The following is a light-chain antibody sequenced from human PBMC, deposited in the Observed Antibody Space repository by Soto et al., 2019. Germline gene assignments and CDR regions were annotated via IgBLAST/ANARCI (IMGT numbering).Light chain of an antibody. CDR1: QSISTY. CDR3: QQSYTIPYT. Sequence: DIQMTQSPSSLSASVGDRVTLTCRASQSISTYLNWYQQKPGKAPKLLIYAASSLQSGVPSRLSGSGSGTDFTFTISSLQHEDFATYYCQQSYTIPYTFGQGTKLEIK. CDR2: AAS. J-gene: IGKJ2*01. V-gene: IGKV1-39*01.